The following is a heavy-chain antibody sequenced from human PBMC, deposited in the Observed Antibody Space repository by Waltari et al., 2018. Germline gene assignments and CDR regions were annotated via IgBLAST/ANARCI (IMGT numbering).Heavy chain of an antibody. D-gene: IGHD2-21*01. Sequence: QVQLVQSGAEVKKPGASVKISCKTSEYTFTSSYIHWVRQAPGQGLEWMGIINPRGGSTIYAPKFQGRVTMTRDTSTSTVDMELSSLRSEDTAVYYCARDTGALWMDVWGQGTTVTVSS. CDR2: INPRGGST. CDR3: ARDTGALWMDV. V-gene: IGHV1-46*01. CDR1: EYTFTSSY. J-gene: IGHJ6*02.